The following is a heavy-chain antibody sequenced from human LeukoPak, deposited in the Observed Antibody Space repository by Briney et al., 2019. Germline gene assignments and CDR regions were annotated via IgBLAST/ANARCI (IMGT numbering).Heavy chain of an antibody. V-gene: IGHV4-34*01. Sequence: MTSETLSLTCAVYGGSFSGYYWSWIRQPPGKGLEWIGEINHSGSTNYNPSLKSRVTISVDTSKNQFSLKLSSVTAADTAVYYCARDGYCSGGSCYYYYGMDVWGQGTTVTVSS. CDR2: INHSGST. D-gene: IGHD2-15*01. CDR1: GGSFSGYY. J-gene: IGHJ6*02. CDR3: ARDGYCSGGSCYYYYGMDV.